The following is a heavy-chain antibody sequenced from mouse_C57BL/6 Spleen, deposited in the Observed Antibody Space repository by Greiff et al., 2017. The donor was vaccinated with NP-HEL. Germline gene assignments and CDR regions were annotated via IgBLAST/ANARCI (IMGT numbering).Heavy chain of an antibody. CDR2: INPNNGGT. J-gene: IGHJ4*01. CDR3: ARSDLASYYYAMDY. Sequence: EVQLQQSGPELVKPGASVKISCKASGYTFTDYYMNWVKQSHGKSLEWIGDINPNNGGTSYNQKFKGKATLTVDKSSSTAYMELRSLTSEDSAVYYCARSDLASYYYAMDYWGQGTSVTVSS. V-gene: IGHV1-26*01. D-gene: IGHD6-1*01. CDR1: GYTFTDYY.